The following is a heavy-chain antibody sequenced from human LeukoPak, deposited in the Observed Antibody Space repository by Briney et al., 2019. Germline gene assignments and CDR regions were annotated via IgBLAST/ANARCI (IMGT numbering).Heavy chain of an antibody. CDR2: IYYSGST. CDR3: ARDFTNYGMDV. D-gene: IGHD3-3*01. Sequence: SETLSLTCTVSGGSISSYYWSWIRQPPGKGLGWIGYIYYSGSTNYNPSLKSRVTISVDTSKNQFSLKLSSVTAADTAVYYCARDFTNYGMDVWGQGTTVTVSS. CDR1: GGSISSYY. J-gene: IGHJ6*02. V-gene: IGHV4-59*01.